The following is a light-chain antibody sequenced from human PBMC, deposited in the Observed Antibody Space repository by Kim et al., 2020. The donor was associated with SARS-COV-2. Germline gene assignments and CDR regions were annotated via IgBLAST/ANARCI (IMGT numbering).Light chain of an antibody. CDR1: QSVSTS. CDR2: AVS. CDR3: QQSHGFPYT. J-gene: IGKJ2*01. V-gene: IGKV1-39*01. Sequence: DIQMTQSPSSLSASVGNRVTITCRASQSVSTSLNWYQQQPGKAPKLLIYAVSSVQSGVPSRFSGSGSGTDFTLTISSLQPEDFAIYYCQQSHGFPYTFGQGTKLEI.